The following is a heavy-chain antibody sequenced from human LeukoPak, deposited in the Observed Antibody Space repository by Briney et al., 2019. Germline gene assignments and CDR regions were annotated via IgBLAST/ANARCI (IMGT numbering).Heavy chain of an antibody. CDR2: IWYDGNNK. CDR3: ARSTSSEYDIYHFDY. D-gene: IGHD3-9*01. Sequence: GGSLRLSCAASGFTFSSYGMHWIRQAPGKGLEWVAVIWYDGNNKYYADSVKGRFTISRDNSKNTLYLQMNSLRAEDTAVYYCARSTSSEYDIYHFDYWGQGTLVTVSS. V-gene: IGHV3-33*01. J-gene: IGHJ4*02. CDR1: GFTFSSYG.